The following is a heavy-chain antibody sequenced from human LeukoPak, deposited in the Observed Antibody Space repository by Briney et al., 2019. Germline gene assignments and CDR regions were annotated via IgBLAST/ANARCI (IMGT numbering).Heavy chain of an antibody. CDR2: IYYSGGT. Sequence: PSETLSLTCTVPGGSISSYYWSWIRQPPGKGLEWRGYIYYSGGTNYNPSLKSRVTISVVTSDHKFSLKLTSVTAADTAVYYCARDREYSSSALVWFAPWGHGILVTVSS. V-gene: IGHV4-59*12. J-gene: IGHJ5*02. CDR1: GGSISSYY. CDR3: ARDREYSSSALVWFAP. D-gene: IGHD6-6*01.